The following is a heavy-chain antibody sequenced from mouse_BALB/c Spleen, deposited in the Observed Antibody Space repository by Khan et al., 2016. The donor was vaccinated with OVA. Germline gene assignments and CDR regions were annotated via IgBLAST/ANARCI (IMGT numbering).Heavy chain of an antibody. V-gene: IGHV2-9*02. J-gene: IGHJ3*01. D-gene: IGHD1-1*01. CDR1: GFSLTSYG. Sequence: VQLQESGPGLVAPSQTLSITCTVSGFSLTSYGVHWVRQPPGKGLEWLGVIWAGGSTNHNSALMSRLSISKDNSKSQVFLKMNSPQTDDTAMYYCARAFYYGAWFAYWGQGTLVTVSA. CDR2: IWAGGST. CDR3: ARAFYYGAWFAY.